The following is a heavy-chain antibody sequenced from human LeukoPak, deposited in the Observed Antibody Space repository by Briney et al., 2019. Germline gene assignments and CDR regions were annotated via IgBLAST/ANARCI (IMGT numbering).Heavy chain of an antibody. J-gene: IGHJ4*02. V-gene: IGHV1-69*05. CDR1: GGTFSSYA. CDR2: IIPIFGTA. D-gene: IGHD1-26*01. CDR3: ARSGGLGSYFPFDY. Sequence: GASVKVSCKASGGTFSSYAISWVRQAPGQGLEWMGGIIPIFGTANYAQKFQGRVTITTDESTSTAYMELSSLRSEDTAVYYCARSGGLGSYFPFDYWGQGTLVTVSS.